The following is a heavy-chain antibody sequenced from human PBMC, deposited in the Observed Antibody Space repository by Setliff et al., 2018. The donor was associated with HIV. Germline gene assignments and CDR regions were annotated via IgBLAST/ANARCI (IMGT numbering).Heavy chain of an antibody. CDR3: ARGRFVGFDY. V-gene: IGHV4-61*09. J-gene: IGHJ4*02. D-gene: IGHD3-16*02. CDR2: IHTSGST. Sequence: PSETLSLTCTVSGGSISSGSYYWSWIRQPAGKGLEWIGHIHTSGSTKYNPSLKSRVTISADTSKNQLSLKLTSMTAADTAVYYCARGRFVGFDYWGQGTLVTVSS. CDR1: GGSISSGSYY.